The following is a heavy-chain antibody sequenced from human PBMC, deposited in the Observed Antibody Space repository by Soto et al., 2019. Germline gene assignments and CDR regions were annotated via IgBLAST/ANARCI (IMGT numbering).Heavy chain of an antibody. J-gene: IGHJ4*02. CDR1: GFSVSTSGVG. D-gene: IGHD3-9*01. V-gene: IGHV2-5*01. CDR3: AHERHWYECEDWFEY. Sequence: QITLKDSGPTLVKPTQTLTLTCTCSGFSVSTSGVGVAWMRQPPGKALEWLALIYYNDDQRYNPSLRSRLTITKETSKNQVVLTMTNMDPVDTVTYYCAHERHWYECEDWFEYWGQGALDTVSS. CDR2: IYYNDDQ.